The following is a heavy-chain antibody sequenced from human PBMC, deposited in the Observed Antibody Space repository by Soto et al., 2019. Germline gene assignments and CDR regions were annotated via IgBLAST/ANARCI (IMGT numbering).Heavy chain of an antibody. CDR2: IGSTSDYM. D-gene: IGHD4-17*01. CDR3: AKDRVAGPTTVTDAF. J-gene: IGHJ4*02. V-gene: IGHV3-21*01. Sequence: EVHLVESGGGLVKPGGSLRLSCAASGFTFSIYSMNWVRQAPGKGLEWVAFIGSTSDYMDYADSVKGRFTISRDNAKSLLFLQMNSLRADDTAVYYCAKDRVAGPTTVTDAFRGQGTLVTVSS. CDR1: GFTFSIYS.